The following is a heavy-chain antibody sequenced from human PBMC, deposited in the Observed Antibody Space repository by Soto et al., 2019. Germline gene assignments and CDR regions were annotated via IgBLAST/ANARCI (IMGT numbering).Heavy chain of an antibody. CDR3: AREGSGYNF. J-gene: IGHJ4*02. V-gene: IGHV1-69*13. Sequence: SVKVSCKASGGSFSNFGISWVRQAPGQGLEWMGGIVPVFGRPNYAQRFRGRLTITADESTSTGYMELIGLRSDDTAVYFCAREGSGYNFWGQGTQVTVSS. CDR1: GGSFSNFG. D-gene: IGHD5-12*01. CDR2: IVPVFGRP.